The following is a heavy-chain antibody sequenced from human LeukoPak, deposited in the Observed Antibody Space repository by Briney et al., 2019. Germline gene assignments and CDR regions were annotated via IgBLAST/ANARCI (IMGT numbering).Heavy chain of an antibody. CDR1: GFSLRTSGMR. CDR2: IDWDDAK. Sequence: SGPTLVNPTPTLTLTCTFSGFSLRTSGMRVSWIRQPPGKALEWLARIDWDDAKFYSTSLKTRLTISKDTSKNQVVLTMTNMDPVDTATYYCARIYSRGPLFDYWGQGTLVTVSS. V-gene: IGHV2-70*04. CDR3: ARIYSRGPLFDY. D-gene: IGHD2-15*01. J-gene: IGHJ4*02.